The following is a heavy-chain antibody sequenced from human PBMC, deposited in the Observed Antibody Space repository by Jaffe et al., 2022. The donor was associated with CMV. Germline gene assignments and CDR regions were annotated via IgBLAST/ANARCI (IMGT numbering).Heavy chain of an antibody. CDR2: IYYSGST. CDR3: AREMRDAVVVTDAFDI. J-gene: IGHJ3*02. CDR1: GGSISSYY. V-gene: IGHV4-59*01. Sequence: QVQLQESGPGLVKPSETLSLTCTVSGGSISSYYWSWIRQPPGKGLEWIGYIYYSGSTNYNPSLKSRVTISVDTSKNQFSLKLSSVTAADTAVYYCAREMRDAVVVTDAFDIWGQGTMVTVSS. D-gene: IGHD3-22*01.